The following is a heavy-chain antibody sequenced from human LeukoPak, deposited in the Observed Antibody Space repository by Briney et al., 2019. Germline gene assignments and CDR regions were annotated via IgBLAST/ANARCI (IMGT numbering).Heavy chain of an antibody. D-gene: IGHD6-13*01. CDR2: IYYSGST. CDR3: ARVGSSWPYYYFDY. CDR1: GDSISISSY. V-gene: IGHV4-39*07. J-gene: IGHJ4*02. Sequence: PSETLSLTCTVSGDSISISSYWAWIRQPPGKGLEWIGNIYYSGSTYYNPSLKSRLTISVDTSKNHFSLNLNSVTAADTAVYYCARVGSSWPYYYFDYWGQGALVTVSS.